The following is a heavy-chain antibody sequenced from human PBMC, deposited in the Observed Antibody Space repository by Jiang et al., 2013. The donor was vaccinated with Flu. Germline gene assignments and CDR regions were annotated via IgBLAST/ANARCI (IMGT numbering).Heavy chain of an antibody. D-gene: IGHD2-21*02. J-gene: IGHJ4*02. CDR3: VHRHGVGAAVFDY. Sequence: KPTQTLTLTCTFSGFSLTAGVGVGWIRQPPGKALEWLALIYWDDVERYSPSLKSRLTISQDMSKKQVVLTMTNMDPVDTATYYCVHRHGVGAAVFDYWGQGTLVTVSS. CDR2: IYWDDVE. CDR1: GFSLTAGVG. V-gene: IGHV2-5*02.